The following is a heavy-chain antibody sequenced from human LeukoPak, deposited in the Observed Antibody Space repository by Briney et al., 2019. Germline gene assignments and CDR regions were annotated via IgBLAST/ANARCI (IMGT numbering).Heavy chain of an antibody. V-gene: IGHV4-59*01. J-gene: IGHJ4*02. CDR2: VYYTGST. D-gene: IGHD5-24*01. Sequence: KPSETLSLTCPVSGGSISNYYYWTWNRQPPGKGLEWIGYVYYTGSTNFNPSLKSRVTMSLDTSRNQFSLKLTSLTAADTAVYYCARGAMATTPFFDYWGQGTLVTVSS. CDR3: ARGAMATTPFFDY. CDR1: GGSISNYY.